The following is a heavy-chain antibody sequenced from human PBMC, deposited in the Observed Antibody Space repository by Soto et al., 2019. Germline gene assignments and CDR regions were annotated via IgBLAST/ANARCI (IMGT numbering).Heavy chain of an antibody. CDR2: IIPIFGTA. J-gene: IGHJ3*02. V-gene: IGHV1-69*06. D-gene: IGHD4-17*01. Sequence: SVKVSCKASGGTFSSYAISWMRQAPGQGLEWMGGIIPIFGTANYAQKFQGRVTITADKSTSTAYMELSSLRSEDTAVYYCARTTVTTVVHRVLGAFDIWGQGTMVTVSS. CDR1: GGTFSSYA. CDR3: ARTTVTTVVHRVLGAFDI.